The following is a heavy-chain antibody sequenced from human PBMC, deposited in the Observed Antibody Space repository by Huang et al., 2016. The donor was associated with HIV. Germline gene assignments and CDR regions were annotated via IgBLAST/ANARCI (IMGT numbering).Heavy chain of an antibody. CDR2: FYYSGAA. CDR1: GGSITSSNHY. V-gene: IGHV4-39*01. Sequence: QLHLQQSGPGLVRPSETLSLICTVSGGSITSSNHYWGWIRQTPGKGLDWIGNFYYSGAAYYTPSLKTRVSISIDTSKSQFSLRLSSVIATDTAVYYCASGEYGKNAYDIWGQGTVVTVSA. CDR3: ASGEYGKNAYDI. D-gene: IGHD2-2*01. J-gene: IGHJ3*02.